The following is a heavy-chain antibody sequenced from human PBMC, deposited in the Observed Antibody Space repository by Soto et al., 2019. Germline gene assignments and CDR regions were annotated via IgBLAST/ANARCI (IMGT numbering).Heavy chain of an antibody. J-gene: IGHJ4*02. CDR1: GYTFIVYN. CDR2: INPGNGDT. CDR3: ARDPSDY. Sequence: QVPLVQSGAEVKKPGASVKVSCTASGYTFIVYNIHWVRQAPGQRLEWMGWINPGNGDTKYSQKFQDRVTITRDTSASTAYMEVSSLRSEDTAVYYCARDPSDYWGQGTLVTVSS. V-gene: IGHV1-3*01.